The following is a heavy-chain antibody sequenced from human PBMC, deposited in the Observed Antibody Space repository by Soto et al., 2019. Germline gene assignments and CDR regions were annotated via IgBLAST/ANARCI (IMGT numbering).Heavy chain of an antibody. CDR1: GGSISGYY. D-gene: IGHD3-22*01. V-gene: IGHV4-59*12. J-gene: IGHJ4*02. CDR2: IYYSGST. Sequence: PSETLSLTCTVSGGSISGYYWSWIRQPPGKGLEWIGYIYYSGSTYYNPSLKSRVTISVDTSKNQFSLKLSSVTAADTAVYYCARGPIYYYDSSGCWSHWGQGTLVTVSS. CDR3: ARGPIYYYDSSGCWSH.